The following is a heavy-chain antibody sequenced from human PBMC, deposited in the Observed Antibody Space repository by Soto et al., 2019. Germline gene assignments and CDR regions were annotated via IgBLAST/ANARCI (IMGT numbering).Heavy chain of an antibody. CDR1: GFTLSRHT. CDR3: VRDYYDTSGYPNTFDM. CDR2: IGSRTSDI. Sequence: GGSLRLSCAASGFTLSRHTMNWVRQAPGRGLEWVSFIGSRTSDIYYADSVKGRFTISRDNAKNSLYLDLTRLRAEDTAVYFCVRDYYDTSGYPNTFDMWGQGTMVTVSS. D-gene: IGHD3-22*01. V-gene: IGHV3-21*01. J-gene: IGHJ3*02.